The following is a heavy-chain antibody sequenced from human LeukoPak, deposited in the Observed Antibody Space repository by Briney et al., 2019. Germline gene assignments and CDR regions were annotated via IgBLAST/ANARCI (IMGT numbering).Heavy chain of an antibody. V-gene: IGHV3-23*01. D-gene: IGHD3-10*01. Sequence: SGGSLRLSCAASGFTFSSYAMSWVRQAPGKGLEWVSAISGSGGSTYYADSVKGRFTISRDNSKNTLYLQMNSLRAEDTAVYYCAKVGWFGELIGAFDIWGQGTMVTVSS. CDR1: GFTFSSYA. CDR2: ISGSGGST. J-gene: IGHJ3*02. CDR3: AKVGWFGELIGAFDI.